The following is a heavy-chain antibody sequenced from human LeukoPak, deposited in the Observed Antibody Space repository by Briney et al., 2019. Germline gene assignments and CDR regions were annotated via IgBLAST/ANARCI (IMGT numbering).Heavy chain of an antibody. J-gene: IGHJ4*02. CDR3: ARGIGVVVAATAPFDY. Sequence: PSETLSLTCTVSGYSISSGYYWGWIRQPPGKGLEWIGSIYHSGSTYYNPSLKSRVTISVDTSKNQFSLKLSSVTAADTAVYYCARGIGVVVAATAPFDYWGQGTLVAVSS. CDR1: GYSISSGYY. D-gene: IGHD2-15*01. V-gene: IGHV4-38-2*02. CDR2: IYHSGST.